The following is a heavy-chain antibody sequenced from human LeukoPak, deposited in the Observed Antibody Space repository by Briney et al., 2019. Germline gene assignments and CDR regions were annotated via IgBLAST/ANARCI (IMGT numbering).Heavy chain of an antibody. CDR1: GFNFSDYA. CDR2: IWFDGSET. D-gene: IGHD5-18*01. V-gene: IGHV3-33*03. J-gene: IGHJ4*02. CDR3: AKDNMDTSSCLDY. Sequence: GGSLRLSCAASGFNFSDYAMHWVRQAPGKGLEWVAVIWFDGSETYYADSVMGRFTISRDKSKNTLFLQMNSLRADDTAVYYCAKDNMDTSSCLDYWGQGTLVTVSS.